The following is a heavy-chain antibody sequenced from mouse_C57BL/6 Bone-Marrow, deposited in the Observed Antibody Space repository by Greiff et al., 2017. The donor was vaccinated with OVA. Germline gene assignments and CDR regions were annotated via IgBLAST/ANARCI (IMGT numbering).Heavy chain of an antibody. CDR3: ARKRVPWYVDV. Sequence: VQLQQSGPELVKPGASVKIPCKASGYTFTDYTMDWVKQSHGKSLEWIGDINPNNGGTIYNQKFKGKATLTVDKSSSTAYMELRSLTSEDTAVYYCARKRVPWYVDVWGTGTTVTVSS. V-gene: IGHV1-18*01. CDR1: GYTFTDYT. CDR2: INPNNGGT. J-gene: IGHJ1*03.